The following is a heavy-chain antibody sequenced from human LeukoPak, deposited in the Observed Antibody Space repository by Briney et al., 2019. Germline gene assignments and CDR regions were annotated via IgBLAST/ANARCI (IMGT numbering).Heavy chain of an antibody. CDR2: INPSGGST. CDR1: GYTFTSYY. CDR3: AREGGYCSSTSCYEMDGMDV. D-gene: IGHD2-2*01. Sequence: ASVKVSCKASGYTFTSYYMLWVRQAPGQGLEWMGIINPSGGSTSYAQKFQGRVTMTRDTSTSTVYMELSSLRSEDTAVYYCAREGGYCSSTSCYEMDGMDVWGKGTTVTVSS. J-gene: IGHJ6*04. V-gene: IGHV1-46*01.